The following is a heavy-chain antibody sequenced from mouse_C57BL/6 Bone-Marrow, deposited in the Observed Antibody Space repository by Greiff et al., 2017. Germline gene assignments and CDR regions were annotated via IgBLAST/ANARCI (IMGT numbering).Heavy chain of an antibody. CDR3: ARERLTATFSWYFEV. J-gene: IGHJ1*03. Sequence: EVQLQQSGPELVKPGASVKIPCKASGYTFTDYNMDWVKQSHGKSLEWIGDINPNNGGTIYNQKFKGKATLTVDKSSSTAYMELRSLTSEDTAVYNCARERLTATFSWYFEVWGTGTTRTVSS. D-gene: IGHD4-1*01. V-gene: IGHV1-18*01. CDR1: GYTFTDYN. CDR2: INPNNGGT.